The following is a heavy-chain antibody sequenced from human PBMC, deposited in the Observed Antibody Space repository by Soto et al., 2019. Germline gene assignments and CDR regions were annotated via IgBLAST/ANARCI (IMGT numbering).Heavy chain of an antibody. Sequence: SGPTLVNPTETLTLTCTVSGFSLSNAGMGVSWIRQPPGKALEWLAHIFSNDERRFSTSLKNRHSISKDTSNSQVVLIMTNMDPVDTATYYCAQTEDGGRSRTPAGWFDAWGQGTLVTVSS. D-gene: IGHD2-15*01. CDR3: AQTEDGGRSRTPAGWFDA. V-gene: IGHV2-26*01. CDR1: GFSLSNAGMG. CDR2: IFSNDER. J-gene: IGHJ5*02.